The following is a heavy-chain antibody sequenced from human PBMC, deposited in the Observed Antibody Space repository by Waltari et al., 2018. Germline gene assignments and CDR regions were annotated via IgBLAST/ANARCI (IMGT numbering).Heavy chain of an antibody. CDR2: IYYSGST. D-gene: IGHD6-6*01. Sequence: QVQLQESGPGLVKPSETLSLTCTVSGGSISSHYWSWIRQPPGKGLEWIGYIYYSGSTNYNPSLKSRVTISVDTSKNQFSLKLSSVTAADTAVYYCARDRSSSSMVDGMDVWGQGTTVTVSS. J-gene: IGHJ6*02. CDR3: ARDRSSSSMVDGMDV. V-gene: IGHV4-59*11. CDR1: GGSISSHY.